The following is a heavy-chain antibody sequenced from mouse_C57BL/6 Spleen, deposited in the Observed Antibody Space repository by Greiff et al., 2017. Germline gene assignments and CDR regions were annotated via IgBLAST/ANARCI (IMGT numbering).Heavy chain of an antibody. J-gene: IGHJ3*01. CDR1: GFTFSDYG. CDR3: ARAATMIKGWFAY. Sequence: EVMLVESGGGLVKPGGSLKLSCAASGFTFSDYGMHWVRQAPEKGLEWVAYISSGSSTIYYADTVKGRFTISRDNAKNTLFLQMTRLRSEDTAMYYCARAATMIKGWFAYWGQGTLVTVSA. V-gene: IGHV5-17*01. D-gene: IGHD2-4*01. CDR2: ISSGSSTI.